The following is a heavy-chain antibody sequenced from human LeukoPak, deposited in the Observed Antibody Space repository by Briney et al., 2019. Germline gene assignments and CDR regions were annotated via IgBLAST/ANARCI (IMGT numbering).Heavy chain of an antibody. D-gene: IGHD3-16*01. CDR3: ARGGRGYDYVWGSYHFDY. CDR2: IYPGDSDT. CDR1: GYSFTSYW. Sequence: GESLKISCKGSGYSFTSYWIGWVRQMPGKGLEWMGIIYPGDSDTRYSPSFQGQVTISADKSISTAYLQWSSLKASDAAMYYCARGGRGYDYVWGSYHFDYWGQGTLVTVSS. J-gene: IGHJ4*02. V-gene: IGHV5-51*01.